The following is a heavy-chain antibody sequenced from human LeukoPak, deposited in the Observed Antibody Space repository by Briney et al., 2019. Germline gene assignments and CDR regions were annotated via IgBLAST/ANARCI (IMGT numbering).Heavy chain of an antibody. D-gene: IGHD3-16*01. Sequence: GGSLRLSCAASGFSVSDYYMSWIRQSPGKGPEWISYVTSSGSSTKYADPVKGRFTISRDKAKNSVALQMNALRAEDTAVYYCTRERRGSYFAFESWGQGTLVTVSS. V-gene: IGHV3-11*01. CDR1: GFSVSDYY. CDR2: VTSSGSST. CDR3: TRERRGSYFAFES. J-gene: IGHJ4*02.